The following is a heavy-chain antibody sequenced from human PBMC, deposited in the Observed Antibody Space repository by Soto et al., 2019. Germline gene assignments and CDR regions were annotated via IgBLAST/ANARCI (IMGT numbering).Heavy chain of an antibody. Sequence: EVQLLESGGGLVQPGGSLRLSCAASGFTFSSYAMSWVRQAPGKGLEWVSAISGSGGSTYYADSVKGRFTISRDNSKNTLYLQMNSLRADDTAVNYCAKDSLYNWNYAGYFDYWGQGTLVTVSS. CDR1: GFTFSSYA. V-gene: IGHV3-23*01. CDR2: ISGSGGST. D-gene: IGHD1-7*01. CDR3: AKDSLYNWNYAGYFDY. J-gene: IGHJ4*02.